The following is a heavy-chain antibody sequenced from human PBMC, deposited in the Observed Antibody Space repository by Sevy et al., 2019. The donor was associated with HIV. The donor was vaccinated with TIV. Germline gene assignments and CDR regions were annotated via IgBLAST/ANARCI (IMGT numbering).Heavy chain of an antibody. Sequence: GGSLRLSCAASGFTFSSYAMSWVRQAPGKGLDWVALISHDGINEYYADSVKGRFTISRDNSKNTVYLEMNSLRNEDTAIYFCANAYSGSYSHSYLYALDVWGQRTTVTVSS. D-gene: IGHD1-26*01. CDR3: ANAYSGSYSHSYLYALDV. J-gene: IGHJ6*02. CDR2: ISHDGINE. CDR1: GFTFSSYA. V-gene: IGHV3-30*18.